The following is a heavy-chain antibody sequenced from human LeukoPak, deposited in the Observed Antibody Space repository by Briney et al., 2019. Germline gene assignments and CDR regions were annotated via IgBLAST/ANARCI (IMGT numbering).Heavy chain of an antibody. CDR2: ISSSSSYI. V-gene: IGHV3-21*01. D-gene: IGHD3-10*01. CDR1: GFTFSSYS. J-gene: IGHJ5*02. Sequence: PGGSLRLSCAASGFTFSSYSMNWVRQAPGKGLEWVSSISSSSSYIYYADSVMGRFTISRDNAKNSLYLQMNSLRAEDTAVYYCARLSLAPGLDNWFDPWGQGTLVTVSS. CDR3: ARLSLAPGLDNWFDP.